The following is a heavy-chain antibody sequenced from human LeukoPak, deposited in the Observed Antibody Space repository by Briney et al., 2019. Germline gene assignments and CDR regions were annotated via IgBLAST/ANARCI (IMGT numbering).Heavy chain of an antibody. J-gene: IGHJ4*02. V-gene: IGHV3-74*01. CDR3: ASGGSGWPRDY. Sequence: TGGSLRLSCAASGFTFSSYWMSWVRQAPGKGLVWVSRINSDGSSTSYADSVKGRFTVSRDNAKNTLYLQMNSLRAEDTAVYYCASGGSGWPRDYWGQGTLVTVSS. D-gene: IGHD6-19*01. CDR1: GFTFSSYW. CDR2: INSDGSST.